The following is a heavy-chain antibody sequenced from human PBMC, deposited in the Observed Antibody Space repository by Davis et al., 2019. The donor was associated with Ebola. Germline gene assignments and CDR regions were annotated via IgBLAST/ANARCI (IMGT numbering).Heavy chain of an antibody. CDR1: GYIFTSYD. CDR3: ARGPRTGYSSSWYKYYYYGMDV. J-gene: IGHJ6*02. D-gene: IGHD6-13*01. Sequence: ASVKVSCKASGYIFTSYDINWVRQATGQGLEWMGWMNPNSGNTGYAQKFQGRVTITRNTSISTAYMELSSLRSEDTAVYYCARGPRTGYSSSWYKYYYYGMDVWGQGTTVTVSS. CDR2: MNPNSGNT. V-gene: IGHV1-8*03.